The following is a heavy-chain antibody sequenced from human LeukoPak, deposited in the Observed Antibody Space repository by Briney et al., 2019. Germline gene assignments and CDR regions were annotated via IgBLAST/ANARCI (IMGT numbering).Heavy chain of an antibody. CDR1: GFTFSSYW. Sequence: GGSLRLSCAASGFTFSSYWMSWVRQAPGKGLEWVANIKQDGSEKYYVDSVKGRFTISRDNAKNSLYLQMNSLRTEDTALYYRANGLYGYFFSALHTWGQGTLVTVSS. V-gene: IGHV3-7*03. J-gene: IGHJ5*02. CDR3: ANGLYGYFFSALHT. D-gene: IGHD5-18*01. CDR2: IKQDGSEK.